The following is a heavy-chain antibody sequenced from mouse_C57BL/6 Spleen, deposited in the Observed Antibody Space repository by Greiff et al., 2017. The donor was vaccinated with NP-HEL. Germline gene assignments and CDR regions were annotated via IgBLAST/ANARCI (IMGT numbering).Heavy chain of an antibody. CDR3: AGGDYDRFAY. CDR1: GYTFTSYW. V-gene: IGHV1-64*01. Sequence: QVQLQQPGAELVKPGASVKLSCKASGYTFTSYWMHWVKQRPGQGLEWIGMIHPNSGSTNYNEKFTSKATLTVDKSSSTAYMQLSSLTSEDSAVYYCAGGDYDRFAYWGQGTLVTVSA. CDR2: IHPNSGST. J-gene: IGHJ3*01. D-gene: IGHD2-4*01.